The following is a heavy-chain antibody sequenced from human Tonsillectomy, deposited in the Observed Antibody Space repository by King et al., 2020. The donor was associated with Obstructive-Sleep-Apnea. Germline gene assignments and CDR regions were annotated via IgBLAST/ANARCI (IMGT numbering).Heavy chain of an antibody. J-gene: IGHJ6*02. V-gene: IGHV3-23*04. CDR3: AKDGYYDFWSGYNPSYYYYGMDV. Sequence: VQLVESGGGLVQPGGSLRRSCAASGFPFSRYAMSWVRPAPGKGLAWVSAISGSGGSTYYAASVKGRFTISSDTSKNTLYLPMNSLRAEDTAVYYCAKDGYYDFWSGYNPSYYYYGMDVWGQGTTVTVSS. CDR1: GFPFSRYA. D-gene: IGHD3-3*01. CDR2: ISGSGGST.